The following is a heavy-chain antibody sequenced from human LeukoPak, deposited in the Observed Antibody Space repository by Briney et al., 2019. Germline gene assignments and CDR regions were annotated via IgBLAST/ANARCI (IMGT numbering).Heavy chain of an antibody. Sequence: GGSLRLSCAASGFTFSSYAMSWVRQAPGKGLEWVSTINESGGSTYYADSVKGRFTISRDNSKNTLYLQMNSLRAEDTAVYYCAKTAYYDSSGYSLFDYWGQGTLVTVSS. J-gene: IGHJ4*02. CDR3: AKTAYYDSSGYSLFDY. D-gene: IGHD3-22*01. V-gene: IGHV3-23*01. CDR2: INESGGST. CDR1: GFTFSSYA.